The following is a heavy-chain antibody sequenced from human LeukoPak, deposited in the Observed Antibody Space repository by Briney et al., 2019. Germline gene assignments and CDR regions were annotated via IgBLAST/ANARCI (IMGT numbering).Heavy chain of an antibody. Sequence: GRSLRLSCAASGFTFSSYGMHWVRQAPGKGLEWVAVISYDGSNKYYADSVKGRFTISRDNSKNTLYLQMNSLRAEDTAVYYCAKASGFDYWGQGTLVTVS. J-gene: IGHJ4*02. CDR1: GFTFSSYG. CDR3: AKASGFDY. CDR2: ISYDGSNK. V-gene: IGHV3-30*18.